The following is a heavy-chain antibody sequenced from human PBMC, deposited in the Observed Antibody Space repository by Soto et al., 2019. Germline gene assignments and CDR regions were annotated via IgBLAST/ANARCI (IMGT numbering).Heavy chain of an antibody. CDR3: ARDRIAAAGTADY. D-gene: IGHD6-13*01. CDR2: VIPILGIA. V-gene: IGHV1-69*04. CDR1: GGTFSSYT. J-gene: IGHJ4*02. Sequence: SVKVSCKASGGTFSSYTISWVRQAPGQGLEWMGRVIPILGIANYAQKFQGRVTITADKSTSTAYMELSSLRSEDTAVYYCARDRIAAAGTADYWGQGTLVTVSS.